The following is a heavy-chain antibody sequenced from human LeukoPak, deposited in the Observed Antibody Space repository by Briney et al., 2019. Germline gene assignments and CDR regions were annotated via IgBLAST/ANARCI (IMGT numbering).Heavy chain of an antibody. CDR3: ARGPYSSGSSADY. Sequence: GGSLRLSCAASGFTFSDYYMSWIRQAPGPGLEWVSYFRSSDTYTNYADSVKGRFTIPRDNGKNSLYLQMNSVRAEDTAVYYCARGPYSSGSSADYWGQGTLVTVS. CDR2: FRSSDTYT. CDR1: GFTFSDYY. V-gene: IGHV3-11*06. J-gene: IGHJ4*02. D-gene: IGHD6-19*01.